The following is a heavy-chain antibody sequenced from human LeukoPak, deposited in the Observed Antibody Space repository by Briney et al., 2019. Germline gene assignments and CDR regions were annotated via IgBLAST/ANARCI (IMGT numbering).Heavy chain of an antibody. CDR3: ARARVVTVGH. D-gene: IGHD2-21*02. V-gene: IGHV1-2*02. CDR2: INPNSGGT. J-gene: IGHJ1*01. Sequence: ASVKVSCKASGYTFTGYYMHWVRQAPGQGLEWMGWINPNSGGTNYAQKFQGRVTMTRDTSISTACMELSRLRSDDTAVYYCARARVVTVGHWGQGTLVTVSS. CDR1: GYTFTGYY.